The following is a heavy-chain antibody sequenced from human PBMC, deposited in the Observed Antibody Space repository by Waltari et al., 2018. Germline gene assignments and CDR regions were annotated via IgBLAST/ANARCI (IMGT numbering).Heavy chain of an antibody. CDR3: ARALYGGQPLTFDY. V-gene: IGHV3-33*01. Sequence: QVQLVASGGGVVRPGRSLSLSCAASGFTFSSYGMHWVRQAPGKGLEWVAVIWSDGSNKYYADSVKGRFTISRDNSKNTLYLQMNSLRAEDTAVYYCARALYGGQPLTFDYWGQGTLVTVSS. J-gene: IGHJ4*02. CDR2: IWSDGSNK. D-gene: IGHD4-17*01. CDR1: GFTFSSYG.